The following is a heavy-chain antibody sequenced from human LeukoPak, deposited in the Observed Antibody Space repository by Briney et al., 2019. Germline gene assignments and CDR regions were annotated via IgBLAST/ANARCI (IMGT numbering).Heavy chain of an antibody. J-gene: IGHJ6*02. V-gene: IGHV3-53*01. Sequence: PGGSLRLSCAASGFTVSSNYMSWVRQAPGKGLEWVSVIYSGGSTYYADSVKGRFTISRDNSKNTLYLQMNSLRAKDTAVYYCARGIAAAGKGYYYYYGMDVWGQGTTVTVSS. D-gene: IGHD6-13*01. CDR2: IYSGGST. CDR3: ARGIAAAGKGYYYYYGMDV. CDR1: GFTVSSNY.